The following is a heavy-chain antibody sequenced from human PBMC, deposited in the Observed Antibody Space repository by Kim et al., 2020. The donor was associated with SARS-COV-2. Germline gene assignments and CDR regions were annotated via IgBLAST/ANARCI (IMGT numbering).Heavy chain of an antibody. Sequence: SETLSLTCTVSGGSISSGGYYWSWIRQHPGKGLEWIGYIYYSGSTYYNPSLKSRVTISVDTSKNQFSLKLSSVTAADTAVYYCAWSYGSGSLFDYWGQGTLVTVSS. CDR2: IYYSGST. CDR3: AWSYGSGSLFDY. V-gene: IGHV4-31*03. J-gene: IGHJ4*02. D-gene: IGHD3-10*01. CDR1: GGSISSGGYY.